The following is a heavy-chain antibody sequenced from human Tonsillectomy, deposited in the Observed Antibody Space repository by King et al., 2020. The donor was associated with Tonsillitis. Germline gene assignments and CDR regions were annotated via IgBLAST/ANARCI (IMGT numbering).Heavy chain of an antibody. D-gene: IGHD3-16*01. CDR2: ISGSGGST. V-gene: IGHV3-23*04. Sequence: VQLVESGGGLVQPGGSLRLSCAASGFTFSSYAMSWVRQAPGKGLEWVSGISGSGGSTYYADSVKGRFTISRDNSENTIHLQVNSLRAEDPAVYYCAKLGSYYYYAMDVWGQGTTVTVSS. CDR1: GFTFSSYA. J-gene: IGHJ6*02. CDR3: AKLGSYYYYAMDV.